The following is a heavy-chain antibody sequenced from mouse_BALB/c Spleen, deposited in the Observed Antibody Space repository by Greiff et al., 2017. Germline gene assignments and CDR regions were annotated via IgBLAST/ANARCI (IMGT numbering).Heavy chain of an antibody. CDR1: GYSITSDYA. Sequence: EVQLQQSGPGLVKPSQSLSLTCTVTGYSITSDYAWNWIRQFPGNKLEWMGYISYSGSTSYNPSLKSRISITRDTSKNQFFLQLNSVTTEDTATYYCARRTVVADYAMDYWGQGTSVTVSS. J-gene: IGHJ4*01. CDR2: ISYSGST. V-gene: IGHV3-2*02. CDR3: ARRTVVADYAMDY. D-gene: IGHD1-1*01.